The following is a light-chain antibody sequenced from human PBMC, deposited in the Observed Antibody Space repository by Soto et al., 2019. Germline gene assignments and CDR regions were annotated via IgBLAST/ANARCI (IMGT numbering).Light chain of an antibody. CDR3: QQRSNWPLT. CDR2: EAS. Sequence: EIVLTQSPATLSLSPGEKATLSCRASQSFSSYLAGYQQKPGQAPRLLIYEASNRATGIPARFSGSGSGTDFTLTISSLEPEDFAVYYCQQRSNWPLTFGGGTKVEIK. V-gene: IGKV3-11*01. CDR1: QSFSSY. J-gene: IGKJ4*01.